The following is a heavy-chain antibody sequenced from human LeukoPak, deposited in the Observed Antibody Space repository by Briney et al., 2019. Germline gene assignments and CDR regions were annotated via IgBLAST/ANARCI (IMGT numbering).Heavy chain of an antibody. D-gene: IGHD3-16*02. Sequence: SETLSLTCTVSGGSISSYYWSRIRQPPGKGLEWIGYIYYSGSTNYNPSLKSRVTISVDTSKNQFSLKLSSVTAADTAVYYCARCRDDYVWGSYRQSDAFDIWAKGQWSPSLQ. CDR3: ARCRDDYVWGSYRQSDAFDI. CDR2: IYYSGST. J-gene: IGHJ3*02. V-gene: IGHV4-59*01. CDR1: GGSISSYY.